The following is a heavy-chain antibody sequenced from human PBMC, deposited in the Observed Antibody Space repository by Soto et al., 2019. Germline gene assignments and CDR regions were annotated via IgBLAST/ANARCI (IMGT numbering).Heavy chain of an antibody. CDR2: ISGSGDST. CDR1: GFTFSSYA. V-gene: IGHV3-23*01. Sequence: GGSLRLSCAASGFTFSSYAMTWVRQAPGKGLEWVSTISGSGDSTYFADSVKGRFAVSRDNSKNTLYLQMNSLRAEDTAVYSCARVWERTVTTRNYFYGMDVWGQGTTVTVSS. J-gene: IGHJ6*02. CDR3: ARVWERTVTTRNYFYGMDV. D-gene: IGHD4-17*01.